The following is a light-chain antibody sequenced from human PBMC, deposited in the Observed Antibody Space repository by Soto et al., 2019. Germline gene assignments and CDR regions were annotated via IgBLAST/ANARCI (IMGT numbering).Light chain of an antibody. J-gene: IGLJ3*02. Sequence: QSALTQPPSASGSPGQSVTISCTGTSSDVGGYNYVSWYQQHSGKAPKLMLYEVSKRPSGVPDRFSGSKSGNTASLTVSGLQAEDEDDYYCSSYAGSNNLRVFGGGTKLTVL. CDR2: EVS. CDR3: SSYAGSNNLRV. CDR1: SSDVGGYNY. V-gene: IGLV2-8*01.